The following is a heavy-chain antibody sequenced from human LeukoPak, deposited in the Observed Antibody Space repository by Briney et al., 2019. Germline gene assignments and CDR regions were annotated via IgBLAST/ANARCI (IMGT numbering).Heavy chain of an antibody. J-gene: IGHJ3*02. CDR2: IYSGGST. CDR1: GFTVSSNY. Sequence: GGSLGLSCAASGFTVSSNYMSWVRQAPGKGLEWVSVIYSGGSTYYADSVKGRFTISRDNSKNTLYLQMNSLRAEDTAVYYCARGYYYDSSGSDAFDIWGQGTMVTVSS. D-gene: IGHD3-22*01. CDR3: ARGYYYDSSGSDAFDI. V-gene: IGHV3-66*02.